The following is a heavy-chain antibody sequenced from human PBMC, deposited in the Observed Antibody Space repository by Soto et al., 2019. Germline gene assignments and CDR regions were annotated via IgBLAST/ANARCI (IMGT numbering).Heavy chain of an antibody. CDR1: GGPFSAGGYY. V-gene: IGHV4-31*03. CDR3: ARVYSVNYLGYLDY. D-gene: IGHD6-13*01. J-gene: IGHJ4*02. CDR2: IFYSGST. Sequence: SETLSLTCTLSGGPFSAGGYYWSWLCYHPVKGLVCIGYIFYSGSTYYNPTLKSRVTMFVDTSKRQFSLNLSSLIVSVSSVYYCARVYSVNYLGYLDYWGQGALVT.